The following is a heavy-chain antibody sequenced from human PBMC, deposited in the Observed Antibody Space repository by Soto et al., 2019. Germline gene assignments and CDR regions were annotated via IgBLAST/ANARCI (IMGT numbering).Heavy chain of an antibody. J-gene: IGHJ5*02. D-gene: IGHD2-2*01. V-gene: IGHV3-64D*06. CDR1: GFTFSSYA. CDR3: VKDQYCSSTSCYNWCDP. Sequence: PGGSLRLSCSASGFTFSSYAMHWVRQAPGKGLEYVSAISSNGGSTYYADSVKGRFTISRDNSKNTLYLQMSSLRAEDTAVYYCVKDQYCSSTSCYNWCDPWGQGTMVAVSS. CDR2: ISSNGGST.